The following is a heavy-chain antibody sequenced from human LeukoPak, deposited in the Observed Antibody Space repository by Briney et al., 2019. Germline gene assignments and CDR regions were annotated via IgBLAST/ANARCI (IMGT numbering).Heavy chain of an antibody. J-gene: IGHJ5*02. CDR1: GFSVIGSH. CDR2: LFGGDST. CDR3: ARDFGLGYCDSTSCYGWFDP. D-gene: IGHD2-2*01. Sequence: GGSLRLSCTASGFSVIGSHMAWVRQVPGEGPEWVSTLFGGDSTIYRDSVKGRFTISRDNSKNTVYLQMNSLRAEDTAVYYCARDFGLGYCDSTSCYGWFDPWGQGTLVTVSS. V-gene: IGHV3-53*01.